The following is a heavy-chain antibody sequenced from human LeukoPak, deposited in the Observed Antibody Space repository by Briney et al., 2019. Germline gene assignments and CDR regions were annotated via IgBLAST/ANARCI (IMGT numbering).Heavy chain of an antibody. V-gene: IGHV3-23*01. CDR2: ISGSGGST. CDR3: AKDPGGSYEGQFDY. D-gene: IGHD1-26*01. Sequence: GGSPRLSCAASGFTFSSYAMSWVRKAPGQGLEWVSAISGSGGSTYYADSVKGRFTISRDNSKNTLYLQMNSLRAEDTAVYYCAKDPGGSYEGQFDYWGQGTLVTVSS. CDR1: GFTFSSYA. J-gene: IGHJ4*02.